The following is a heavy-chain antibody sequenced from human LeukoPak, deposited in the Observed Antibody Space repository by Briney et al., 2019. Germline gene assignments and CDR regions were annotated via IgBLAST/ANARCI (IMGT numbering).Heavy chain of an antibody. D-gene: IGHD2-21*01. Sequence: SQTLSLTCGISGYSVSSNSGAWNWIRQSPSRGLEWLGRTYYRSKWYNEYAVSVKSRITIKPDTAKNQFSLQLDFVTPEDTALYYCARYSVLGVPDYWGQGPLVTVSS. CDR2: TYYRSKWYN. CDR3: ARYSVLGVPDY. V-gene: IGHV6-1*01. J-gene: IGHJ4*02. CDR1: GYSVSSNSGA.